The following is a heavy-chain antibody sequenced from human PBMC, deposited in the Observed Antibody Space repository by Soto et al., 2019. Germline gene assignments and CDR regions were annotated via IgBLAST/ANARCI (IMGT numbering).Heavy chain of an antibody. Sequence: SVPQPLTYTVSGGSISNYYWSWIRQPPGKGLEWIGYIYYSGSTNYNPSLKSRVTISVDTSKNQFSLKLSSVTAADTAVYYCARHFDWDYYYGMDVWGQGTTVTVSS. J-gene: IGHJ6*02. V-gene: IGHV4-59*08. CDR1: GGSISNYY. CDR3: ARHFDWDYYYGMDV. D-gene: IGHD3-9*01. CDR2: IYYSGST.